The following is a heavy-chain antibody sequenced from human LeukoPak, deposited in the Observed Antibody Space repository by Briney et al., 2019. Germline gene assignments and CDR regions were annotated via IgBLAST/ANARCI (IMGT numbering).Heavy chain of an antibody. Sequence: PSETLSLTCTVSGGSISSGGYYWSWIRQHPGKGLEWIGYIYYSGSTNYNPSLKSRVTISVDTSKNQFSLKLSSVTAADTAVYYCARAYYDILTGQPKGGFDPWGQGTLVTVSS. CDR2: IYYSGST. J-gene: IGHJ5*02. D-gene: IGHD3-9*01. CDR3: ARAYYDILTGQPKGGFDP. CDR1: GGSISSGGYY. V-gene: IGHV4-61*08.